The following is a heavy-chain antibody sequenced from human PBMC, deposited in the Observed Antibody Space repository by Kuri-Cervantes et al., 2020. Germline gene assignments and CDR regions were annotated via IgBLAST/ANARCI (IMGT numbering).Heavy chain of an antibody. J-gene: IGHJ4*02. CDR1: GFIFSNYW. CDR2: IKHSET. CDR3: TRDDPTQRGGY. D-gene: IGHD3-16*01. Sequence: LSLTCAASGFIFSNYWMSWVRQAPGKGLEWVANIKHSETFYVDSVKGRFTISRDNAKNSLYLQMNSLRAEDTAVYYCTRDDPTQRGGYWGQGTLVTVSS. V-gene: IGHV3-7*03.